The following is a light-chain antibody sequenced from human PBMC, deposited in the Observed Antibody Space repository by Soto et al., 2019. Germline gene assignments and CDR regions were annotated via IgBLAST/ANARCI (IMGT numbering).Light chain of an antibody. V-gene: IGKV3-11*01. J-gene: IGKJ2*01. CDR3: QQRSDRPYT. CDR2: DAS. Sequence: EIVLTQSPATLSFSPGERATLSCRASQSVGTYLVCYQQRPGQAPRLLIFDASHRATGIPARFSGSGSGTDFTLTISSLEPEDFAVYYCQQRSDRPYTFGQGTKLEIK. CDR1: QSVGTY.